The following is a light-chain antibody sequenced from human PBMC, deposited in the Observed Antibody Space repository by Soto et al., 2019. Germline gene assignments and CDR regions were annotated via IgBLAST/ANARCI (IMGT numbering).Light chain of an antibody. CDR3: QQYHSYPLT. Sequence: DIQMTQSPSTLSASVGDSVTITCRASQSLSGWLTWYQQKPGKAPKLLIYQASSLKSGVPSRFSGSGSGTEFTLTISSVQPDDFATYYCQQYHSYPLTFGGGTKVEIK. J-gene: IGKJ4*01. CDR2: QAS. V-gene: IGKV1-5*03. CDR1: QSLSGW.